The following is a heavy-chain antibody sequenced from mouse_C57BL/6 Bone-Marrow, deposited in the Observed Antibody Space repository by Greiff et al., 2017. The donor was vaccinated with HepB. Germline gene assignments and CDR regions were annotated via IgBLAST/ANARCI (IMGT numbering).Heavy chain of an antibody. CDR2: INPSNGGT. CDR3: ARYYGSSYPFAY. V-gene: IGHV1-53*01. CDR1: GYTFTSYW. D-gene: IGHD1-1*01. J-gene: IGHJ3*01. Sequence: QVHVKQPGTELVKPGASVKLSCKASGYTFTSYWMHWVKQRPGQGLEWIGNINPSNGGTNYNEKFKSKATLTVDKSSSTAYMQLSSLTSEDSAVYYCARYYGSSYPFAYWGQGTLVTVSA.